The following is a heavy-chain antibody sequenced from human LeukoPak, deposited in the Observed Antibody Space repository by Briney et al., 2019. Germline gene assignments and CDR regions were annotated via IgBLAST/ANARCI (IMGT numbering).Heavy chain of an antibody. D-gene: IGHD2-21*01. CDR3: ARGVVIAPQTFDY. CDR1: GGSISSYY. V-gene: IGHV4-59*01. CDR2: IYYSGST. J-gene: IGHJ4*02. Sequence: SEALSLTCTVSGGSISSYYWSWIRQPPGKGLEWIGYIYYSGSTNYNPSLKSRVTISVDTSKNQFSLKLSSVTAADTAVYYCARGVVIAPQTFDYWGQGTLVTVSS.